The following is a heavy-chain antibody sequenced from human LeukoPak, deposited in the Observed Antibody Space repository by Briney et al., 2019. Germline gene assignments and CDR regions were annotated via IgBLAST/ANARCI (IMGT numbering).Heavy chain of an antibody. CDR1: GFTFSNYS. V-gene: IGHV3-64*01. CDR2: ISANGGST. Sequence: GGSLRLSCAASGFTFSNYSMHWARQAPGKELEYVSAISANGGSTYYANSVQGRFTISRDNSKNTLYLQMGSLRAEDMAVYYCARVSISSSWGTFDYWGQGTLVTVSS. D-gene: IGHD6-13*01. CDR3: ARVSISSSWGTFDY. J-gene: IGHJ4*02.